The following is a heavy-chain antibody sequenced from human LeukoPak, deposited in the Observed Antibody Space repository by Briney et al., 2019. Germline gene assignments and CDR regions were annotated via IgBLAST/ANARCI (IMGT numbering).Heavy chain of an antibody. CDR2: IYLGDSDT. CDR3: ARHARDGYASGNYYMDV. J-gene: IGHJ6*03. CDR1: GYNFTTYW. Sequence: GESLKISCKGSGYNFTTYWIGWVRQMPGKGLEWMAIIYLGDSDTRYSPSFQGQVTISVDKSISTAYLQWSSLKASDTAMYYCARHARDGYASGNYYMDVWGKGTTVTVSS. D-gene: IGHD5-24*01. V-gene: IGHV5-51*01.